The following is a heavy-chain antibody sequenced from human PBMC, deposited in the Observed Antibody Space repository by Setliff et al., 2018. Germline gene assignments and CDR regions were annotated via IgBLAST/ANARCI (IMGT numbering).Heavy chain of an antibody. CDR1: GYTFTSYY. J-gene: IGHJ4*02. CDR3: ARLLPLVGPGGPFDY. D-gene: IGHD3-16*01. V-gene: IGHV1-46*01. CDR2: INPSGGST. Sequence: ASVKVSCKASGYTFTSYYMHWVRQAPGQGLEWMGIINPSGGSTSYAQKFQGRVTITRDTSASTAYMELSSLRSEDTAVYYCARLLPLVGPGGPFDYWGQGTLVTVSS.